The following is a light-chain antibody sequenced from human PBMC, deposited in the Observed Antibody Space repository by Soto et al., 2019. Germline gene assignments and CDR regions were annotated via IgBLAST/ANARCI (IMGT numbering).Light chain of an antibody. CDR3: QQHGDSPIT. Sequence: EIVMTQSPATLSVSPGARATLSCRASQSVSIKLAWYQQKPGQAPRLLIYATSPRATGIPDRFSGSGSGTDFSLTISRLEPEDFAVYYCQQHGDSPITFGQGTRLEIK. J-gene: IGKJ5*01. CDR1: QSVSIK. V-gene: IGKV3-20*01. CDR2: ATS.